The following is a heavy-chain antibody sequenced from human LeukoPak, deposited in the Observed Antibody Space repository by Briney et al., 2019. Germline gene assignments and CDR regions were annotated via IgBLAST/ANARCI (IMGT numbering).Heavy chain of an antibody. CDR1: GYSISSGYY. CDR3: AREVTSGYYDY. D-gene: IGHD3-22*01. V-gene: IGHV4-38-2*02. J-gene: IGHJ4*02. CDR2: IYHSGST. Sequence: EASETLSLTCTVSGYSISSGYYWGWSRQPPGKGLEWIGSIYHSGSTYYNPSLKSRVTISVDTSKNQFSLKLSSVTAADTAVYYCAREVTSGYYDYWGQGTLVTVSS.